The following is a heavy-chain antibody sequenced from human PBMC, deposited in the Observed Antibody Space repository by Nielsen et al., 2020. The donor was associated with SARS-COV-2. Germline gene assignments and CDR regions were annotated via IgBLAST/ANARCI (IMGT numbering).Heavy chain of an antibody. CDR2: ISGSGGST. D-gene: IGHD3-3*01. CDR1: GFTFSSYA. CDR3: TRGGGGITIFGVVIIPHAFDI. Sequence: GESLKISCAASGFTFSSYAMSWVRQAPGKGLEWVSAISGSGGSTYYADSVKGRFTISRDNSKNTLYLQMNSLRAEDTAVYYCTRGGGGITIFGVVIIPHAFDIWGQGTTVTVSS. V-gene: IGHV3-23*01. J-gene: IGHJ3*02.